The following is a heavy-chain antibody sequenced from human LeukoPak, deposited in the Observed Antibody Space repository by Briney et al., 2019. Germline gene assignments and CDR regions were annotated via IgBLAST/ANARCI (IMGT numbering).Heavy chain of an antibody. V-gene: IGHV1-69*04. D-gene: IGHD4-17*01. Sequence: SVKVSCKASGGTFSSYAIGWVRQAPGQGLEWMGRIIPILGIANYAQKFQGRVTITADKSTSTAYMELSSLRSEDTAVYYCARHFGDSVGHWGQGTLVTVSS. CDR2: IIPILGIA. CDR3: ARHFGDSVGH. J-gene: IGHJ4*02. CDR1: GGTFSSYA.